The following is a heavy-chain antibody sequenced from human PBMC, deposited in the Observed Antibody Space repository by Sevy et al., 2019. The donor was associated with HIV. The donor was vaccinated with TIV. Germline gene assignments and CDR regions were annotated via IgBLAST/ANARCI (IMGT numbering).Heavy chain of an antibody. V-gene: IGHV3-21*01. CDR2: ISSSSSYL. D-gene: IGHD3-22*01. CDR1: GFSFSDYG. Sequence: GGSLRLSCAASGFSFSDYGMNWVRQAPGKGLEWVSSISSSSSYLYYADSLNGRITISRENDKNSLSLQMNSLRAEDTAVYYYASDRLNFYDNGGYYYAEYFHYWGQGTLVSVSS. J-gene: IGHJ1*01. CDR3: ASDRLNFYDNGGYYYAEYFHY.